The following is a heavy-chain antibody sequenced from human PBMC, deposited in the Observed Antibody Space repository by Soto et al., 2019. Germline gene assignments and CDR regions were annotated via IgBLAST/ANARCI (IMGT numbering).Heavy chain of an antibody. CDR1: GGSISSSSYY. CDR3: ARRRYVVPAATGRHWFDP. Sequence: SETLSLTCTVSGGSISSSSYYWGWIRQPPGKGLEWIGSIYYSGSTYYNPSLKSRVTISVDTSKNQFSLKLSSVTAADTAVYYCARRRYVVPAATGRHWFDPWGQGTLVTVSS. D-gene: IGHD2-2*01. V-gene: IGHV4-39*01. CDR2: IYYSGST. J-gene: IGHJ5*02.